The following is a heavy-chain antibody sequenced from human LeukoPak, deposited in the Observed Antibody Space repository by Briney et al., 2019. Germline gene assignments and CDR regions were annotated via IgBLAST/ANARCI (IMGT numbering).Heavy chain of an antibody. CDR3: ARLYYDSSGYYQICYFDY. D-gene: IGHD3-22*01. CDR1: GGSISSSSYY. Sequence: SEPLSLTCTVSGGSISSSSYYWGWIRQPPGKGLEWIGSIYYSGSTYYNPSLTSRVPISVDTSTNQFSLNLSSVSAADTAVYYCARLYYDSSGYYQICYFDYWGQGTLVTVSS. V-gene: IGHV4-39*01. J-gene: IGHJ4*02. CDR2: IYYSGST.